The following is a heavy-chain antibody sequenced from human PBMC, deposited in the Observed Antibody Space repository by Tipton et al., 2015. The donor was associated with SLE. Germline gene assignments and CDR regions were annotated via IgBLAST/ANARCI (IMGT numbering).Heavy chain of an antibody. V-gene: IGHV4-61*09. CDR2: IYTSGST. D-gene: IGHD7-27*01. Sequence: TLSLTCTVSGGSISSGSYYWSWIRQPAGKGLEWIGHIYTSGSTNYNPSLKSRVTISVDTSKNHFSLELTSVIAADTAVYYCARDIEAPGDFLYFDYWGQGILVTVSS. CDR1: GGSISSGSYY. J-gene: IGHJ4*02. CDR3: ARDIEAPGDFLYFDY.